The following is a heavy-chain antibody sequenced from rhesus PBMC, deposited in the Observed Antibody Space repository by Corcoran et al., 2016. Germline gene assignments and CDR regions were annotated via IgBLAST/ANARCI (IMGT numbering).Heavy chain of an antibody. Sequence: EVQLVESGGGLAKSGGSLRLSCAASGFSFSDYYMYWVRQAPGKGLEWVSGISYTGGSTYYADSWKGRFTISRENAKNTLYLQMDSLRAEDTAVYYCARDSITGTTRYGLDSWGQGVVVTVSS. D-gene: IGHD1-26*01. V-gene: IGHV3S18*01. CDR1: GFSFSDYY. CDR3: ARDSITGTTRYGLDS. CDR2: ISYTGGST. J-gene: IGHJ6*01.